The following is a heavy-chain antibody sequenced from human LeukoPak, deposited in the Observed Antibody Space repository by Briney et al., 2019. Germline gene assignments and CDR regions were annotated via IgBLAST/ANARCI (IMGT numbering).Heavy chain of an antibody. CDR1: GFTFSTYS. V-gene: IGHV3-48*02. CDR2: IGGSGSFI. Sequence: GGSLRLSCAGSGFTFSTYSIKWVRQAPGKGLEWVSHIGGSGSFIYYADSVKGRFTISRDNAKNSVYLQMNSLRDEDTAVYYCARAPNYDPRDMDVWGKGTTVTVSS. D-gene: IGHD3-3*01. J-gene: IGHJ6*03. CDR3: ARAPNYDPRDMDV.